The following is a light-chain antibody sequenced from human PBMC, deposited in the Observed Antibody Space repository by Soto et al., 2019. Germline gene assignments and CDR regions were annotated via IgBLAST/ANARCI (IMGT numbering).Light chain of an antibody. CDR2: DAS. CDR1: QSIRSW. J-gene: IGKJ1*01. CDR3: QHNNGYACT. V-gene: IGKV1-5*01. Sequence: DIQMTQSPSTLSASVGDRVTITCRASQSIRSWLAWYQQKPGKAPKVLIYDASSLESGVPSRFSGSGSGTEFTLTSSSLQPDNFAPYYSQHNNGYACTVGQAT.